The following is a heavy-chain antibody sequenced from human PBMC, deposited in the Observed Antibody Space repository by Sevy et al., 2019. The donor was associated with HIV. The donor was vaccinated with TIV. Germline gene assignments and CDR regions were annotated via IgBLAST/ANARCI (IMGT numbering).Heavy chain of an antibody. V-gene: IGHV3-7*01. J-gene: IGHJ4*02. D-gene: IGHD1-26*01. Sequence: GGSLRLSCAASGFSFSAYWMNWVRQAPGKGLEWVANIKPDGRDKHYVDSAEGRLTISRDNAKNPLYLQMNSLRVEDTAMYYCAQETFGRFDSWGQGTLVTVSS. CDR2: IKPDGRDK. CDR3: AQETFGRFDS. CDR1: GFSFSAYW.